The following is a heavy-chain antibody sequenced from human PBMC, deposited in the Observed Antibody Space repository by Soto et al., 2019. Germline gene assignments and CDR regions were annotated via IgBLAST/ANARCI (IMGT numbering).Heavy chain of an antibody. CDR3: ARAERYRFNYPLDS. J-gene: IGHJ4*02. Sequence: PSQTLSLTCDISGDSVSSNSAAWNWIRQSPSRGLEWLGRTSYRSKWYNDYAVSVKSRITINPDTSKNQFSLQLNSVTPEDTAVYYCARAERYRFNYPLDSWGQGALVTVSS. CDR2: TSYRSKWYN. D-gene: IGHD5-18*01. V-gene: IGHV6-1*01. CDR1: GDSVSSNSAA.